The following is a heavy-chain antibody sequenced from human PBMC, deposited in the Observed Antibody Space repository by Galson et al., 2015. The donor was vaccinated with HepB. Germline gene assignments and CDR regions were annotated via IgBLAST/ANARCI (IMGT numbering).Heavy chain of an antibody. V-gene: IGHV3-9*01. CDR1: GFTFDDYA. CDR2: ISWNSGSI. D-gene: IGHD2-21*02. Sequence: SLRLSCAASGFTFDDYAMHWVRQAPGKGLEWVSGISWNSGSIGYADSVKGRFTISRDNAKNSLYLQMNSLRAEDTALYYCAKDVGAYCGGDCYPDAFDIWGQGTMVTVSS. J-gene: IGHJ3*02. CDR3: AKDVGAYCGGDCYPDAFDI.